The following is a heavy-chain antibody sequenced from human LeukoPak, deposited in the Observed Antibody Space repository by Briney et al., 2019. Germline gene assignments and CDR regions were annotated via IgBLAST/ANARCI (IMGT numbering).Heavy chain of an antibody. CDR2: FDPEDGET. V-gene: IGHV1-24*01. CDR3: ATDLYYYDSSGYGY. CDR1: GYTLTELS. Sequence: AASVKVSCKVSGYTLTELSMHWVRQAPGKGLEWMGGFDPEDGETIYAQKFQGRVTMTEDTSTDTAYMELSSLRSEDTAVYYCATDLYYYDSSGYGYWGQGTLVTVSS. J-gene: IGHJ4*02. D-gene: IGHD3-22*01.